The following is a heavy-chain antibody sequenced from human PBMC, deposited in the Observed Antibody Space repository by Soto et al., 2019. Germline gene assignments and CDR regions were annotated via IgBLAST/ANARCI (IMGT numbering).Heavy chain of an antibody. CDR3: ARVDSEDIVVVPAAISTHPVASFWYSIAADGTGFED. J-gene: IGHJ4*02. CDR1: GGSFSGYY. D-gene: IGHD2-2*02. Sequence: SETLSLTCAVYGGSFSGYYWSWIRQPPGKGLEWIGEINHSGSTNYNPSLKSRVTISVDTSKNQFSLKLSSVTAADTAVYYCARVDSEDIVVVPAAISTHPVASFWYSIAADGTGFEDWGQGTLLTVAS. CDR2: INHSGST. V-gene: IGHV4-34*01.